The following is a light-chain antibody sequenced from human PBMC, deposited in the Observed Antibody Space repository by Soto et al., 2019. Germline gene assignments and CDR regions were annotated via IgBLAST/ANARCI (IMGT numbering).Light chain of an antibody. Sequence: EIELTQSPGTLSLSPGERATLSCRASQSVSSSYVAWYQQKPGQAPRLLIYGASTRATGIPDRFSGSGSGTDFILSISRLEPADFAVYYCHQYNSAPRTFGQGTKVEIK. CDR1: QSVSSSY. V-gene: IGKV3-20*01. J-gene: IGKJ1*01. CDR2: GAS. CDR3: HQYNSAPRT.